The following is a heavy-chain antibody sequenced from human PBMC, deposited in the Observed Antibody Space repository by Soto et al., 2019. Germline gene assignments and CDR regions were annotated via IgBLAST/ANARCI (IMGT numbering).Heavy chain of an antibody. D-gene: IGHD2-21*01. CDR1: GFAVSSYS. CDR3: TRGRSVIANNDFEY. V-gene: IGHV3-30-3*01. CDR2: MSLDGNSR. Sequence: GGSLRLSCAASGFAVSSYSVHWVRQAPGKGLEWVAAMSLDGNSRYFADSVKGRFTISRDSSKNTWSLQMNSLGAEDSAVYYCTRGRSVIANNDFEYWGQGTQVTVSS. J-gene: IGHJ4*02.